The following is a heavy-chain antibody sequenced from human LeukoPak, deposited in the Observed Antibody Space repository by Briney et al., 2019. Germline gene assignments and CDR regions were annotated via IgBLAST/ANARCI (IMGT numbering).Heavy chain of an antibody. J-gene: IGHJ4*02. CDR2: IIPIFGTA. CDR3: ARSTAYGDFGVVPYYFDY. CDR1: GGTFCSYA. Sequence: ASVKVSCKASGGTFCSYAISWVRQAPGQGLEWMGGIIPIFGTANYAQKFQGRVTITADESTSTAYMELSSLRSEDTAVYYCARSTAYGDFGVVPYYFDYWGQGTLVTVSS. V-gene: IGHV1-69*01. D-gene: IGHD3-3*01.